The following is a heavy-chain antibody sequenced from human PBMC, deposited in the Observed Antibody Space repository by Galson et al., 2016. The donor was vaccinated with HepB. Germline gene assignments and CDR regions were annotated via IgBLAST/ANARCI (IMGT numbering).Heavy chain of an antibody. J-gene: IGHJ4*02. CDR1: EFTFSSYA. V-gene: IGHV3-23*01. D-gene: IGHD6-13*01. Sequence: SLRLSCAASEFTFSSYAMAWVRQAPGKGLEWVSGISHSGGTTYYADSVKGRFTVSRDNSKNTLYLQMSSLRAEDTAVYYCAKDLWVRQQLAYYSDYWGQGTLVTVSS. CDR2: ISHSGGTT. CDR3: AKDLWVRQQLAYYSDY.